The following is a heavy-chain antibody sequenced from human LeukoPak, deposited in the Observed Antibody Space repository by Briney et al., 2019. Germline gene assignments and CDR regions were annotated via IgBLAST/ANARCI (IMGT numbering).Heavy chain of an antibody. V-gene: IGHV3-21*01. CDR2: ISSTSAYI. Sequence: GGSLRLSCAASGFTFSTYGVNWVRQAPGKGLEWVSSISSTSAYIHYADSVKGRFTISRDNVDNVVYLEMNSLGAEDTATYYCARVAVSGPTGWFDSWGQGTLVIVSS. CDR3: ARVAVSGPTGWFDS. CDR1: GFTFSTYG. D-gene: IGHD2-8*02. J-gene: IGHJ5*01.